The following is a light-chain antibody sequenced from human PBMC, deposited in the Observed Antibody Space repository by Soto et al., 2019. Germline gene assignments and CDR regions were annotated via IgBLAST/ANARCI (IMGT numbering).Light chain of an antibody. V-gene: IGLV1-40*01. J-gene: IGLJ1*01. CDR2: GNN. Sequence: QSVLTQPPSVSGAPGQRVTISCTGSNSNIGAGFAVHWYQQLPGTAPKLLIHGNNNRPSGVPDRFSASTSGTSASLAITGLQAEDEGDYYCQSYDSTLSARYVFGTGTKVTVL. CDR3: QSYDSTLSARYV. CDR1: NSNIGAGFA.